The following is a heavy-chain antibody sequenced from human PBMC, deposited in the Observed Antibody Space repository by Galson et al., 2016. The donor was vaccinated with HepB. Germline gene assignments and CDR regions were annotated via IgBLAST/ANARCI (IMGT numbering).Heavy chain of an antibody. V-gene: IGHV1-69*04. D-gene: IGHD1-7*01. CDR3: ARERKLELDYYYYYGMDV. Sequence: SVKVSCKASGDTFSSYAISWVRQAPGQGLEWMGRIVPMLGIANYAHNFQDRVTMTADKSTSTAYMELSSLRSEDTALYYCARERKLELDYYYYYGMDVWGQGTTVTVSS. CDR2: IVPMLGIA. J-gene: IGHJ6*02. CDR1: GDTFSSYA.